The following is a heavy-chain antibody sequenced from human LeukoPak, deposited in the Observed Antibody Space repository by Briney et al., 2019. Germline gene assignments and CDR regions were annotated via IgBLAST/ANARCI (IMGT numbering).Heavy chain of an antibody. D-gene: IGHD3-16*02. J-gene: IGHJ4*02. V-gene: IGHV3-73*01. Sequence: PGGSLKLSCAASGFTFSDSAMHWVRQASGKGLEWVGRIRSKANSYATAYAASVKGRFTISRDDSKNTAYLQMNSLKTEDTAVYYCLPHMVDYVWGSYRSGGQGTLVTVSS. CDR1: GFTFSDSA. CDR2: IRSKANSYAT. CDR3: LPHMVDYVWGSYRS.